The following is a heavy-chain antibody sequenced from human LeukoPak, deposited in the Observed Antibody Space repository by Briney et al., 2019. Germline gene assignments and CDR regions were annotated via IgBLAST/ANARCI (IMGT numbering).Heavy chain of an antibody. CDR1: GFTFSNTW. CDR2: IQSKTDGGTT. J-gene: IGHJ4*02. D-gene: IGHD3-10*01. CDR3: ATLTFRGVINI. Sequence: PGGSLRPSCAASGFTFSNTWMNWVRQAPGKGLEWVGRIQSKTDGGTTEYAAPVKGRFTISRDDSKTTLYLQMNSLKTEDTAVYYCATLTFRGVINIWGQGTLVTVSS. V-gene: IGHV3-15*01.